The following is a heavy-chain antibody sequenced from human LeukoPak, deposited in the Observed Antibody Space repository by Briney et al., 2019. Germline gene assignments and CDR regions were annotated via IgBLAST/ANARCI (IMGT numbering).Heavy chain of an antibody. CDR1: GGSISSYY. CDR3: ARGRYCSADICSGGDAFDI. Sequence: SETLSLTCTVSGGSISSYYWSWIRQPPGKGLEWIGYIYYSGSTNYNPSLRSRVTMSVDTSKNQFSLKLSSVTAADTAVYYCARGRYCSADICSGGDAFDIWGQGTMVSVSS. CDR2: IYYSGST. J-gene: IGHJ3*02. D-gene: IGHD2-15*01. V-gene: IGHV4-59*12.